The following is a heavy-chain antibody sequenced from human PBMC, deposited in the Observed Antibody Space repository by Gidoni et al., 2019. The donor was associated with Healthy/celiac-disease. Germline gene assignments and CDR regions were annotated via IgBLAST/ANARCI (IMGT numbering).Heavy chain of an antibody. CDR2: SSGSGCST. CDR1: GFTFSSYA. J-gene: IGHJ4*02. CDR3: AKDNGGGYYSVFNY. V-gene: IGHV3-23*01. D-gene: IGHD3-22*01. Sequence: EVQLLESGGGLVQPGGSLRLSCVASGFTFSSYAMSWVRQDPGKGLEWVSASSGSGCSTYYADSVKGRFTISRDNSKNTLYLQMNSLRAEDTAVYYCAKDNGGGYYSVFNYWGQGTLVTVSS.